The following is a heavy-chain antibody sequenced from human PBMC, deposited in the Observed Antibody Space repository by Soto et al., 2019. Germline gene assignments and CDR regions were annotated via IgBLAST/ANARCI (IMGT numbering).Heavy chain of an antibody. CDR3: ARGYSSGYLGTWFDP. J-gene: IGHJ5*02. CDR1: GGSITTGGYY. CDR2: IYYSGTT. V-gene: IGHV4-31*03. D-gene: IGHD3-22*01. Sequence: QVQLQESGPGLLKPSQTLSLTCTVSGGSITTGGYYWGWIRQHPGKGLEWIGYIYYSGTTYYNPSLKSRVPMSRDTSESQFSLRLRPVTAADTAVYYCARGYSSGYLGTWFDPWGQGTLVTVSS.